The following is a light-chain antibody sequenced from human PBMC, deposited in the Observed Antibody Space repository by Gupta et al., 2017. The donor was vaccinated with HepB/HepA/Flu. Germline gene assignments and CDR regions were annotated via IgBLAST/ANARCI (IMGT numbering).Light chain of an antibody. J-gene: IGLJ2*01. Sequence: SYELPQPPSVSVSPGQTARITCSGDALPKQYAYWYQQKPGQAPGLVIYKDSDRPSGIPERFSGSSSGTTITLTISGVQAEDEADYYCQSADSSGTSKVVFGGGTKLTGL. V-gene: IGLV3-25*03. CDR1: ALPKQY. CDR2: KDS. CDR3: QSADSSGTSKVV.